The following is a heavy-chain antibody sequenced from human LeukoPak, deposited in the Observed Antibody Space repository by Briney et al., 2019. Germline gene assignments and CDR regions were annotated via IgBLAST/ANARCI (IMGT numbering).Heavy chain of an antibody. CDR1: GFTFTSFA. CDR3: PKDTN. J-gene: IGHJ4*02. D-gene: IGHD3-3*01. Sequence: GGSLRLSCAASGFTFTSFAMSWVRQTPGKGLEWVSAIGGGDGSTYYADSVKGRFTISRDNSKNSLYLQMNSLRTEDTALYYCPKDTNWGQGTLVTVSS. CDR2: IGGGDGST. V-gene: IGHV3-23*01.